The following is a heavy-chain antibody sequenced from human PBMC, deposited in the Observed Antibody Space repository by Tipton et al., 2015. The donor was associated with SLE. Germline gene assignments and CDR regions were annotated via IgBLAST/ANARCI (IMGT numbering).Heavy chain of an antibody. CDR3: ASLFYDFWIDKEVFDY. CDR1: GYSFYSHG. CDR2: MSAYNGNT. Sequence: QLVQSGPEVKKPGASVKVSCKASGYSFYSHGISWVRQAPGQGLEWMGWMSAYNGNTNYPQKFQGRVTMTTDTSSTAYMELRSLRSDDTAVYYWASLFYDFWIDKEVFDYWGQGTLVTVST. J-gene: IGHJ4*02. D-gene: IGHD3-3*01. V-gene: IGHV1-18*01.